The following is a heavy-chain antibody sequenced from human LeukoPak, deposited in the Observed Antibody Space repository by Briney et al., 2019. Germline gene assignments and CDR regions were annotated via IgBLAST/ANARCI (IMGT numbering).Heavy chain of an antibody. CDR1: GYTFTSYY. D-gene: IGHD2-2*01. CDR2: INPSGGST. J-gene: IGHJ4*02. Sequence: ASVKVSCKASGYTFTSYYMHWVRQAPGQGLEWMGIINPSGGSTSYAQKFQGRVTMTRDTSTGTVYMELSSLRSENTAVYYCARDLEDIVVVPAALYYFDYWGQGTLVTVSS. CDR3: ARDLEDIVVVPAALYYFDY. V-gene: IGHV1-46*01.